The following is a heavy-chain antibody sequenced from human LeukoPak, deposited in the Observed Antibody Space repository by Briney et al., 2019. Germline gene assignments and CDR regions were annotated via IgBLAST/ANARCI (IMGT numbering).Heavy chain of an antibody. CDR1: GYTFTGYY. J-gene: IGHJ4*02. D-gene: IGHD3-9*01. CDR2: INPNSGGT. Sequence: ASVKVSCKASGYTFTGYYTHWVRQAPGQGLEWMGRINPNSGGTNHAQKFQGRVTMTRDTSISTAYMELSRLRSDDTAVYYCAVDILTGYPPSDYWGQGTLVTVSS. V-gene: IGHV1-2*06. CDR3: AVDILTGYPPSDY.